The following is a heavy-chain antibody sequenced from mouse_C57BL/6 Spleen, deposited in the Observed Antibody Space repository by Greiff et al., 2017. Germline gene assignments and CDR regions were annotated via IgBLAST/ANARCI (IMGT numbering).Heavy chain of an antibody. CDR2: IHPGSGST. V-gene: IGHV1-55*01. CDR1: GYTFTSYW. CDR3: ARGPGTGAMDY. D-gene: IGHD4-1*01. J-gene: IGHJ4*01. Sequence: VQLQQPGAELVKPGASVKMSCKASGYTFTSYWITWVKQRPGQGLEWIGDIHPGSGSTNYNEKFKGKATVTVDTSSSTAYMKLSSLTSEDSAVYYCARGPGTGAMDYWGQGTSVTVSA.